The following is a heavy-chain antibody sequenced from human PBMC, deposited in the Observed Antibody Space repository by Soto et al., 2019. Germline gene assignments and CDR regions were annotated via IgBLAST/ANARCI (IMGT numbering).Heavy chain of an antibody. CDR3: AGITMVRGVITNWFDP. J-gene: IGHJ5*02. D-gene: IGHD3-10*01. V-gene: IGHV3-53*01. CDR1: GFTVSSNY. Sequence: GGSLRLSCAASGFTVSSNYMSWVRQAPGKGLEWVSVIYSGGSTYYADSVKGRFTISRDNSKNTLYLQMNSLRAEDTAVYYCAGITMVRGVITNWFDPWGQGTLVTVSS. CDR2: IYSGGST.